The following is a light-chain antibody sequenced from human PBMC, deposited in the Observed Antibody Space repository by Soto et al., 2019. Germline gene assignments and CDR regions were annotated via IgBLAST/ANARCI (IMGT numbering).Light chain of an antibody. CDR3: QQYDNYYT. J-gene: IGKJ2*01. CDR2: EAS. CDR1: QSVSIW. V-gene: IGKV1-5*03. Sequence: DIQMTQSPSTLSASVGDRVTITCRASQSVSIWLAWYQQKPGKAPKLLIYEASRLESGVPSRFSGSGSGTEFPLTISSLQPDDFATYYCQQYDNYYTFGQGTKLEIK.